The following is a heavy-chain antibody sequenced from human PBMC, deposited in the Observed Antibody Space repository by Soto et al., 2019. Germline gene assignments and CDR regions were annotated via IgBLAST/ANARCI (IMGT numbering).Heavy chain of an antibody. D-gene: IGHD4-17*01. CDR3: ARVNERWDYGYYYGMDV. CDR1: GGSVSSGSYY. Sequence: ETLSLTCTVSGGSVSSGSYYWSWIRQPPGKGLEWIGYVYYSGSTNYNPSLKSRVTISVDTSKNQFSLKLSSVTAADTAVYYCARVNERWDYGYYYGMDVWGQGTTVTVSS. CDR2: VYYSGST. J-gene: IGHJ6*02. V-gene: IGHV4-61*01.